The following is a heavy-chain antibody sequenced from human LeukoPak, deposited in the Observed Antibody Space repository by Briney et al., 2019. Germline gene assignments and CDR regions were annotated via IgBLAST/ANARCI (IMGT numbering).Heavy chain of an antibody. D-gene: IGHD6-6*01. J-gene: IGHJ6*03. CDR3: ARRSSSSSPGRYYYMDV. V-gene: IGHV3-21*01. CDR2: ISSSSSYI. Sequence: KTGGSLRLSCAASGFTFSSYSMNWVRQAPGKGLEWVSSISSSSSYIYYADSVKGRFTISRDNAKNSLYLQMNSLRAEDTAVYYCARRSSSSSPGRYYYMDVWGKGTTVTVSS. CDR1: GFTFSSYS.